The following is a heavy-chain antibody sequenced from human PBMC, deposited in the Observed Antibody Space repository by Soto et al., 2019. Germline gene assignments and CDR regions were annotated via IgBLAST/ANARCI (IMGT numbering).Heavy chain of an antibody. D-gene: IGHD1-1*01. V-gene: IGHV1-69*01. CDR1: GGTFSSYT. J-gene: IGHJ5*02. Sequence: QVQLVQSGAEVKKTGSSVKVSCKASGGTFSSYTMTWVRQAPGQGPEWMGGIIPIFGTTNYAQRFQGRITITADVPTSTAYMELISLTSEDTAVYYCAREGAGMAATFDPWGQGTLVTVSS. CDR3: AREGAGMAATFDP. CDR2: IIPIFGTT.